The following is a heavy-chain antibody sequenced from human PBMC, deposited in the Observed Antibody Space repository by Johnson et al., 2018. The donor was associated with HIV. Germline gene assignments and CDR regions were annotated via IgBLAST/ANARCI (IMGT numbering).Heavy chain of an antibody. CDR3: ARGSGSYYSNAFDI. V-gene: IGHV3-11*05. CDR1: GFTFSDYY. CDR2: ISGGSACT. J-gene: IGHJ3*02. Sequence: QVQLVESGGGLVKPGGSLRLSCVGSGFTFSDYYMSWVRQAPGKGLEWIAYISGGSACTFYADSVKGRFTISRDNAKNSLYLQINSLRAEDTAVYCCARGSGSYYSNAFDIWGQGTMVTVSS. D-gene: IGHD1-26*01.